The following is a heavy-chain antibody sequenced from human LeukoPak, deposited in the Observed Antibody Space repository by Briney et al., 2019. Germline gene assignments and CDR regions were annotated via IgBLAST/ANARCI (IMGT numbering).Heavy chain of an antibody. J-gene: IGHJ4*02. CDR2: FDPEDGET. CDR3: ATAGYSSSWVDY. Sequence: GASVKVSCKVSGYTLTELSMHWVRQVPGKGLEWMGGFDPEDGETIYAQKFQGRVTMTEDTSTDTAYMELSSLRSEDTAVYYCATAGYSSSWVDYWGQGTLVTVSS. V-gene: IGHV1-24*01. D-gene: IGHD6-13*01. CDR1: GYTLTELS.